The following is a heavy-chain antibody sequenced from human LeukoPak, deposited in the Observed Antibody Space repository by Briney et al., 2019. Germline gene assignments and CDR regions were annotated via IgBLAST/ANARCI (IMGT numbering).Heavy chain of an antibody. CDR2: IDPSDSYT. CDR3: ARRQYCSGGSCYSDL. J-gene: IGHJ5*02. Sequence: KVSCKASGYTFTSYGISWVRQMPGKGLEWMGRIDPSDSYTNYSPSFQGHVTISADKSISTAYLQWSSLKASDTAMYYCARRQYCSGGSCYSDLWGQGTLVTVSS. CDR1: GYTFTSYG. D-gene: IGHD2-15*01. V-gene: IGHV5-10-1*01.